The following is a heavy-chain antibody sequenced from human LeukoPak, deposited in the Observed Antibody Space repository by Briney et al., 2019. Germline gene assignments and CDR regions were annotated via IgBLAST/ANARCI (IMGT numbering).Heavy chain of an antibody. Sequence: GGSLRLSCAASGFPFSRHGMHWVRQVPGKGLEWLAVISYDGSNKAYADSVKGRFTISRDNSDNTLHLQMNSLRAEDTAVYYCGKDMARIYYYGSGEIDYWGQGTLVTVSS. V-gene: IGHV3-30*18. CDR3: GKDMARIYYYGSGEIDY. CDR1: GFPFSRHG. J-gene: IGHJ4*02. CDR2: ISYDGSNK. D-gene: IGHD3-10*01.